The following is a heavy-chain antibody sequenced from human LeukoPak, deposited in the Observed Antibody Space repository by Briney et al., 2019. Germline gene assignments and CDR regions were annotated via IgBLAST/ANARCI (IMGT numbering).Heavy chain of an antibody. CDR3: VKGSATGIAVAGWGNWLDP. CDR2: ISRNGGTT. CDR1: GFPFSTYA. J-gene: IGHJ5*02. D-gene: IGHD6-19*01. V-gene: IGHV3-64D*06. Sequence: GGSLRLSCSASGFPFSTYAMHWGGQAPGKGWEYVSSISRNGGTTYYADSVKGRFTISRDDFKNTLYLQMTSLRAEDTAVYFCVKGSATGIAVAGWGNWLDPWGQGILVAVSS.